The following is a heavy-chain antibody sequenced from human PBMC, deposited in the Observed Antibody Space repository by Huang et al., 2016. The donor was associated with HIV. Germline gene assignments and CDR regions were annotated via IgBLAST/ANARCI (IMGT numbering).Heavy chain of an antibody. CDR1: GGTFSKYA. J-gene: IGHJ4*02. CDR2: IIPMFGTP. CDR3: ARGQLGSYGDYDVLY. V-gene: IGHV1-69*13. D-gene: IGHD4-17*01. Sequence: QVQLVQSGAEVKTPGSSVKVSCKAFGGTFSKYAISWVRQAPGQGLEWVGGIIPMFGTPNYARKCQGRVTITADDSTSTTYVEVSSLRSEDTALYYCARGQLGSYGDYDVLYWGQGTLVTVSS.